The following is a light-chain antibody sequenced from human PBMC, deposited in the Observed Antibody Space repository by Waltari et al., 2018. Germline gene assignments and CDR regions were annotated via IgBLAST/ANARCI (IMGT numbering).Light chain of an antibody. CDR2: EAS. CDR3: QNRRNWPLLT. CDR1: QYIGDY. V-gene: IGKV3-11*01. Sequence: VLTQSPATLSLSPGDRATLSCRASQYIGDYLAWYQQKPGQAPRLIMSEASNRATGVPDRFSASGSGTDFTLTVSSLEPEDFAVYYCQNRRNWPLLTFGGGTKVEIK. J-gene: IGKJ4*01.